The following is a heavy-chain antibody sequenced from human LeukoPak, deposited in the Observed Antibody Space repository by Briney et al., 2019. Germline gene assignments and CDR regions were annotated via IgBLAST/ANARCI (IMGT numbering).Heavy chain of an antibody. CDR1: GFTFSSYW. D-gene: IGHD4-17*01. V-gene: IGHV3-7*01. J-gene: IGHJ4*02. CDR2: IKQDGSEK. CDR3: ARQPNYGDYVDFDY. Sequence: GGSLRLSCAASGFTFSSYWMSWVRQAPGKGLEWVANIKQDGSEKYYVDSVKGRFTISRDNAKNSLYLQMNSLRAEDTAVYYCARQPNYGDYVDFDYGGQGTLVTVSS.